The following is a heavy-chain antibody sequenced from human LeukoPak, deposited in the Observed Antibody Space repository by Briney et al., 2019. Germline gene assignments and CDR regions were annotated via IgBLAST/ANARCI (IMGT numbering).Heavy chain of an antibody. CDR2: VRYDGSNK. D-gene: IGHD3-16*02. CDR3: AKGRGQSYPHYYFDS. Sequence: PGGSLRLSCAASGFTFRSYGMHWVRQAPGKGLEWVAFVRYDGSNKYYADYVKGRFTISKDSSKNTLYLQMNGLRPEDTAVYYCAKGRGQSYPHYYFDSWGQGTLVTVSS. V-gene: IGHV3-30*02. CDR1: GFTFRSYG. J-gene: IGHJ4*02.